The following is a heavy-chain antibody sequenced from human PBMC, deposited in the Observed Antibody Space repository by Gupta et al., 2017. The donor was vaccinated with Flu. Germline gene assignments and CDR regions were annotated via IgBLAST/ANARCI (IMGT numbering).Heavy chain of an antibody. V-gene: IGHV3-30*03. D-gene: IGHD3-10*01. Sequence: QVQLVESGGGVVQPGRSLRLSCAASGFRFSSYGIHWVRLAPGEGLEWVAFISYDGSNEHYGDSVKGRFTISRDNSKNTLYLQMNSLRAEDTAVYYCARDPLVRGMVYLDGMDVWGQGTTVTVSS. CDR1: GFRFSSYG. CDR3: ARDPLVRGMVYLDGMDV. J-gene: IGHJ6*02. CDR2: ISYDGSNE.